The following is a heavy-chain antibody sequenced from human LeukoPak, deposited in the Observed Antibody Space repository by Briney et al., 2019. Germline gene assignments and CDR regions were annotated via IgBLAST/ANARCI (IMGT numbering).Heavy chain of an antibody. V-gene: IGHV3-7*01. D-gene: IGHD3-3*01. CDR3: ATLPPYYDFWSRPIPYFDY. CDR2: IKQDGSEK. CDR1: GFTFSSYW. Sequence: GGSLRLSCAASGFTFSSYWMSWVRQAPGKGLEWVANIKQDGSEKYYVDSVKGRFTISRDNAKNSLYLQMNSLRAEDTAVYYCATLPPYYDFWSRPIPYFDYWGQGTLVTVSS. J-gene: IGHJ4*02.